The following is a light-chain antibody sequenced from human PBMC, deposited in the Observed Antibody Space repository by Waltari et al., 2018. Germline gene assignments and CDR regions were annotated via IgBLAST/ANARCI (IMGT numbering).Light chain of an antibody. Sequence: IQMTQSPSSLSASVGDRVTITCRASQSISSYLNWYQQKPGKAPKVLIYGASSLQSGVPSRFTGSGSDTDFTLTISSLQPEDFATYYCLQDYNYPRTFGQGTKLEIK. J-gene: IGKJ2*01. V-gene: IGKV1-6*01. CDR3: LQDYNYPRT. CDR2: GAS. CDR1: QSISSY.